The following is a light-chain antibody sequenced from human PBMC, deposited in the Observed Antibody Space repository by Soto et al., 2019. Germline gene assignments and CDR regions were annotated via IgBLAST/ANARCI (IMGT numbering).Light chain of an antibody. J-gene: IGKJ4*01. CDR3: QQYNIWPPLT. CDR1: QSVRSN. CDR2: GAS. Sequence: EIVVTQSPATLSVSPGERATLSCRASQSVRSNLAWYQQKPGQAPRLLIYGASTRATGIPARFSGSGSGTEFTLTISSLQSEDFAVYYCQQYNIWPPLTFGGGTQVEIK. V-gene: IGKV3-15*01.